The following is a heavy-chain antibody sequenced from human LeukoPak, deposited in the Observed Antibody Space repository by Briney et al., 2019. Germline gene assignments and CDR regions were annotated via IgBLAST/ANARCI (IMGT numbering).Heavy chain of an antibody. CDR1: GFTFSGSA. J-gene: IGHJ5*02. Sequence: PGGSLRLSCAASGFTFSGSAIHWVRQASGKGLEWVGRIRSKANSYATAYAASVKGRFTISRDDSKNTAYLQMNSLKTEDTAVYYCAREYYYGSGSYYEPRAFNWFDPWGQGTLVTVSS. V-gene: IGHV3-73*01. D-gene: IGHD3-10*01. CDR3: AREYYYGSGSYYEPRAFNWFDP. CDR2: IRSKANSYAT.